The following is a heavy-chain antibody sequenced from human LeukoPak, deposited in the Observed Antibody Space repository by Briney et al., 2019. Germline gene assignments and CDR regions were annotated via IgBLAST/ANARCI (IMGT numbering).Heavy chain of an antibody. D-gene: IGHD6-13*01. V-gene: IGHV4-39*07. J-gene: IGHJ4*02. CDR3: ARGDDIAAAGPDY. CDR2: IYYSGST. Sequence: SETLFLTCTVSGGSISSSSYYWGWIRQPPGKGLEWIGSIYYSGSTYYNPSLKSRVTISVDTSKNQFSLKLSSVTAADTAVYYCARGDDIAAAGPDYWGQGTLVTVSS. CDR1: GGSISSSSYY.